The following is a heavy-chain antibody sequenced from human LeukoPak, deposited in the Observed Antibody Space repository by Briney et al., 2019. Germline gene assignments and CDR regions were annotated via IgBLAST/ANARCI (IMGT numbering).Heavy chain of an antibody. V-gene: IGHV3-30*02. CDR3: AKVDSSSWEH. CDR1: GLTFSSYG. J-gene: IGHJ4*02. D-gene: IGHD6-13*01. CDR2: IRYDGSNK. Sequence: PGGSLRLSCAASGLTFSSYGMHWVRQAPGKGLEWVAFIRYDGSNKYYANSVKGRFTISRDNSKNTLYLQMNSLRAEDTAVYYCAKVDSSSWEHWGQGTLVTVSS.